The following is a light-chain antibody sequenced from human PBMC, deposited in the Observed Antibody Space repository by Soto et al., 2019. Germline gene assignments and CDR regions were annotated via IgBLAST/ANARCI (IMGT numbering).Light chain of an antibody. J-gene: IGLJ2*01. CDR3: TSYGGRDDTI. CDR2: RNN. Sequence: QSVLTQPPSASGTPGQRVTISCSGSSSNIGSNYVYWYQQLPGTAPKLLIYRNNQRPSGVPDRFSGSKSGTSASLAISGLRSEDEADYYCTSYGGRDDTIFGGGTKVTVL. V-gene: IGLV1-47*01. CDR1: SSNIGSNY.